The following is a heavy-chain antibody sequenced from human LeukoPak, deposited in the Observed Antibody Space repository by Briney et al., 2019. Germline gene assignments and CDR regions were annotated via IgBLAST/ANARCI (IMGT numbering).Heavy chain of an antibody. CDR1: GGTFSSYA. CDR2: SIPIFGTA. J-gene: IGHJ4*02. D-gene: IGHD3-22*01. Sequence: ASVKVSCKASGGTFSSYAISWVRQAPGQGLEWMGRSIPIFGTANYAQKFQGRVTITTDESTSTAYMELSSLRSEDTAVYYCAREKYYYDSSGYSEKPHFDYWGQGTLVTVSS. CDR3: AREKYYYDSSGYSEKPHFDY. V-gene: IGHV1-69*05.